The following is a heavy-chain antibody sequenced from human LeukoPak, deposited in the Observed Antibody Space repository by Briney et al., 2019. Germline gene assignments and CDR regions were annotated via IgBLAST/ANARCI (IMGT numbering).Heavy chain of an antibody. CDR3: ARGDYGDYVGYHYYGMDV. D-gene: IGHD4-17*01. CDR2: ISSNGGNT. CDR1: GFTFSSYS. J-gene: IGHJ6*02. V-gene: IGHV3-64*01. Sequence: PGGSLRLSCAASGFTFSSYSMNWVRQAPGKGLEYVSAISSNGGNTYYANSVKGRFTISRDNSKNTLYLQMGSLRAEDMAVYYCARGDYGDYVGYHYYGMDVWGQGTTVTVSS.